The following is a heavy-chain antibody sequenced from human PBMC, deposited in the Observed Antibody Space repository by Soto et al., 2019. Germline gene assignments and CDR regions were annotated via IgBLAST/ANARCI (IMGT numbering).Heavy chain of an antibody. D-gene: IGHD2-15*01. Sequence: VKVSCKASGGTFSSYTISWVRQAPGQGLEWMGRIIPILGIANYAQKFQGRVTITADKSTSTAYMELSSLRSEDTAVYYCARSLGYCSGGSCYSGIFDYWGQGTLVTVSS. CDR1: GGTFSSYT. J-gene: IGHJ4*02. CDR3: ARSLGYCSGGSCYSGIFDY. V-gene: IGHV1-69*02. CDR2: IIPILGIA.